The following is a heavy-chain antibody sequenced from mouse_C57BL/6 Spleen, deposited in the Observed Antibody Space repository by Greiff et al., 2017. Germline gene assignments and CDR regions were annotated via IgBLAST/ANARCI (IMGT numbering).Heavy chain of an antibody. D-gene: IGHD1-1*01. CDR3: ARKDYYYGSSYWYFDV. CDR2: IYPRSGNT. Sequence: VQLQQSGAELARPGASVKLSCKASGYTFTSYGISWVKQRTGQGLEWIGEIYPRSGNTYYNEKFKGKATLTADKSSSTAYMELRSLTSEDSAVYFCARKDYYYGSSYWYFDVWGTGTTVTGSS. V-gene: IGHV1-81*01. CDR1: GYTFTSYG. J-gene: IGHJ1*03.